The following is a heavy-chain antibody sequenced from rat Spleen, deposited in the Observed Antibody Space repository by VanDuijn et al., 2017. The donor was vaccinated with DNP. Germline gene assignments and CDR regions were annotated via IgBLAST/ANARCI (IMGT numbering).Heavy chain of an antibody. J-gene: IGHJ1*01. V-gene: IGHV3-1*01. CDR2: ISYSGST. D-gene: IGHD1-11*01. CDR1: GYSITSNY. Sequence: EVQLQESGPGLVKPSQSLSLTCSVTGYSITSNYWAWIRKFPGNKMEWMGYISYSGSTAYNPSLKSRISVTRDTSKNQFFLHLNSVTTEDTATYYCARGLNYGGYNYYWYFDFWGPGTMVTVSS. CDR3: ARGLNYGGYNYYWYFDF.